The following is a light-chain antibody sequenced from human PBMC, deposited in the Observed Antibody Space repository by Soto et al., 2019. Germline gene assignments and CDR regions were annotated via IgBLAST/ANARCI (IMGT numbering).Light chain of an antibody. CDR1: SSNIGTGYD. J-gene: IGLJ1*01. CDR2: GNS. CDR3: CSYAGSYTYV. Sequence: QSVLTQPPSVSGAPGQRVTISCTGSSSNIGTGYDVHWYQQLPGTAPKLLIYGNSNRPSGVPDRFSGSKSGNTASLTISGLQAEDEADYYCCSYAGSYTYVFVTGTKVTVL. V-gene: IGLV1-40*01.